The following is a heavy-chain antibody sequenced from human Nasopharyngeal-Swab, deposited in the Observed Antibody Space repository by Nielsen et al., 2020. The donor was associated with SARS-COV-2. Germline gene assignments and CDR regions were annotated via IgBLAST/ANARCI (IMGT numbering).Heavy chain of an antibody. CDR1: GFTFSSYE. CDR2: ISSSGSTI. CDR3: ARDRYGDYGVDYWYFDL. J-gene: IGHJ2*01. Sequence: GGSLRLSCAASGFTFSSYEMNWVRQAPGKGLEWVSYISSSGSTIYYADSVKGRFAISRDNAKNSLYLQMNSLRAEDTAVYYGARDRYGDYGVDYWYFDLWGRCTLVTVSS. D-gene: IGHD4-17*01. V-gene: IGHV3-48*03.